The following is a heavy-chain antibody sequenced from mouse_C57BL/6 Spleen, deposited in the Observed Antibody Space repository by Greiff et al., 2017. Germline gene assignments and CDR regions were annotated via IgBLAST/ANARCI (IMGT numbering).Heavy chain of an antibody. J-gene: IGHJ2*01. V-gene: IGHV1-4*01. CDR2: INPSSGYT. D-gene: IGHD1-1*01. Sequence: QVQLKQSGAELARPGASVKMSCKASGYTFTSYTMHWVKQRPGQGLEWIGYINPSSGYTKYNQKFKDKATLTADKSSSTAYMQLSSLTSEDSAVYYCARGVTTVVSFDYWGQGTTLTVSS. CDR3: ARGVTTVVSFDY. CDR1: GYTFTSYT.